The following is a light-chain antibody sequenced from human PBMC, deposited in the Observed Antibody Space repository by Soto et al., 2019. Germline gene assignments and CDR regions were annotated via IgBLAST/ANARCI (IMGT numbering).Light chain of an antibody. CDR2: MGS. Sequence: DIVMTQSPLSLPVTPGEPASISCRSSQSLLHRNRYNFLDWYLQKPGQSPQVLIYMGSNRASGVXDMXGGSGSGTDFTLQSSIVEAGDVGVYYCMQARQAPITFGQGTLLEI. J-gene: IGKJ5*01. V-gene: IGKV2-28*01. CDR1: QSLLHRNRYNF. CDR3: MQARQAPIT.